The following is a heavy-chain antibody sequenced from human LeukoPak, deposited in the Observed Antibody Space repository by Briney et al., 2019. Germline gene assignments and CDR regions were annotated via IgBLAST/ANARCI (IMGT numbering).Heavy chain of an antibody. J-gene: IGHJ4*02. D-gene: IGHD5-24*01. Sequence: SQTLSLTCTVSGASISSGGYYWNWIRQPPGKGLEWIGYIYYSRSTSYSPSLKSRLTISVDTSKNQFSLKLSSVTAANTAVYYCARDGYNSGYFDYWGQGTLVTVSS. CDR1: GASISSGGYY. CDR3: ARDGYNSGYFDY. CDR2: IYYSRST. V-gene: IGHV4-30-4*01.